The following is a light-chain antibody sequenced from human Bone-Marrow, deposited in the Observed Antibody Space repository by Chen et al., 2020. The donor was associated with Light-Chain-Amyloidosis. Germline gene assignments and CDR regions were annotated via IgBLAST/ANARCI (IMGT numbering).Light chain of an antibody. J-gene: IGLJ3*02. Sequence: QSALTQPASVSGSPGQSITVSCTGASSDVSWYQQHPGKAPKLVIYDVNNRPSGVSSRFSGSKSGNTASLTISGLQAEDDADYFCSSSATSNTWVFGGGTKLTVL. V-gene: IGLV2-14*03. CDR1: SSDV. CDR3: SSSATSNTWV. CDR2: DVN.